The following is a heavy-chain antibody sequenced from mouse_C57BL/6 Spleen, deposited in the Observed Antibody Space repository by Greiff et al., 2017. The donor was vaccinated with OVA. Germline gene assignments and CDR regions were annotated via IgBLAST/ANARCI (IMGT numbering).Heavy chain of an antibody. CDR1: GYTFTSYW. Sequence: QVQLQQLGAELVKPGASVKLSCKASGYTFTSYWMHWVKQRPGQGLEWIGMIHPNSGSTNYNEKFKSKATLTVDKSSSTAYMQLSSLTSEDSAVYYCARQGVYDYDGPYAMDDWGQGTSVTVSS. D-gene: IGHD2-4*01. CDR2: IHPNSGST. CDR3: ARQGVYDYDGPYAMDD. J-gene: IGHJ4*01. V-gene: IGHV1-64*01.